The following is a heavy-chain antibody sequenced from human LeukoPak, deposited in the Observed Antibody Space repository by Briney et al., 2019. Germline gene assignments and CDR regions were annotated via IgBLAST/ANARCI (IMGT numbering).Heavy chain of an antibody. CDR1: GFTFSSYG. D-gene: IGHD3-10*01. CDR2: ISYDGSNK. V-gene: IGHV3-30*03. Sequence: PGRSLRLSCAASGFTFSSYGMHWVRQAPGKGLEWVAVISYDGSNKYYADSVKGRFTISRDNAKNSLYLQMNSLRAEDTAVYYCARGLRITMVRGVINKGDAFDIWGQGTMVTVSS. J-gene: IGHJ3*02. CDR3: ARGLRITMVRGVINKGDAFDI.